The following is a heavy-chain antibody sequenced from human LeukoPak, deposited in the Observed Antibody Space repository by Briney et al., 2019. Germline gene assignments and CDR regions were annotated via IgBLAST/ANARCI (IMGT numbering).Heavy chain of an antibody. Sequence: SETLSLTCTVSGGSISSYYWTWIRQPPGKGLEWIGYIYYSGSTNYNPSLKSRVTISVDTSKNQFSLKLSSVTAADTAVYYCARQSILWFGEFDYWGQGTLVTVSS. CDR3: ARQSILWFGEFDY. D-gene: IGHD3-10*01. J-gene: IGHJ4*02. CDR2: IYYSGST. V-gene: IGHV4-59*08. CDR1: GGSISSYY.